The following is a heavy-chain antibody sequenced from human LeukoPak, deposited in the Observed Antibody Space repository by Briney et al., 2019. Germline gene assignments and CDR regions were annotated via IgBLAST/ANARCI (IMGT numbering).Heavy chain of an antibody. V-gene: IGHV3-21*01. CDR1: GFNFSSYS. CDR3: ARGYSSSLYLD. Sequence: GGSLRLSCAGSGFNFSSYSMSWVRQAPWKGLEFVSSISSSSSVIYYADSVKGRFTISRDNAKKSLSLQMNSLRADDTAVYYGARGYSSSLYLDWVQASLVAVSS. D-gene: IGHD6-13*01. CDR2: ISSSSSVI. J-gene: IGHJ1*01.